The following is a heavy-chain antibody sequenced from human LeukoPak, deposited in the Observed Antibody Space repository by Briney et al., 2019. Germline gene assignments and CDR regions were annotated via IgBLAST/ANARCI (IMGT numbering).Heavy chain of an antibody. J-gene: IGHJ5*02. V-gene: IGHV1-8*01. CDR2: MNPNSGNT. Sequence: ASVKDSCKASGYTFTSYDINWVRQATGQGLEWMGWMNPNSGNTGYAQKFQGRVTMTRNTSISTAYMELSSLRSEDTAVYYCARDVIAVAGGNWFDPWGQGTLVTVSS. D-gene: IGHD6-19*01. CDR1: GYTFTSYD. CDR3: ARDVIAVAGGNWFDP.